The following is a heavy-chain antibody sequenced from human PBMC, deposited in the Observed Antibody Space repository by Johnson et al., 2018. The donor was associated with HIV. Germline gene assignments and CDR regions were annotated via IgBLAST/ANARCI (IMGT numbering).Heavy chain of an antibody. V-gene: IGHV3-30*19. CDR2: ISYDGSNK. CDR1: GFTFSSYG. J-gene: IGHJ3*02. D-gene: IGHD6-6*01. CDR3: AKERQLVRAFDI. Sequence: QVQLVESGGGVVQPGRSLRLSCAASGFTFSSYGIHWVRQAPGKGLEWVAVISYDGSNKYYADSVKGRFTVSRDNSKNTLYLQMNSLRPEDTAVYYCAKERQLVRAFDIWGHGTTVTVSS.